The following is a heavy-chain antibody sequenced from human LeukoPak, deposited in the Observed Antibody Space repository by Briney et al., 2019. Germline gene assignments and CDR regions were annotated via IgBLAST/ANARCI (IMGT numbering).Heavy chain of an antibody. CDR2: IIPIFGTA. Sequence: ASVKVSCKASGGTFSSYAISWVRQAPGQGLEWMGGIIPIFGTANYAQKFQGRATITTDESTSTAYMELSSLRSEDTAVYYCARSMSAAGHRYYYYYYMDVWGKGTTVTVSS. V-gene: IGHV1-69*05. CDR3: ARSMSAAGHRYYYYYYMDV. J-gene: IGHJ6*03. CDR1: GGTFSSYA. D-gene: IGHD2-8*01.